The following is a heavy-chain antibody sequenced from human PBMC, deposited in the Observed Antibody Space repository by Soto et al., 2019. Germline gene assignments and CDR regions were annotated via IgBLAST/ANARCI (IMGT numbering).Heavy chain of an antibody. CDR3: AREVILEQPTDHHDFYYMDV. Sequence: QVQLVQSGAEVKKPGSSVKVSCKASGGTFSSYTISWVRQAPGQGLEWMGRIIPILGIANYAQKFQGRVTITADKSTSTAYMELSSLRSEDTAVYYCAREVILEQPTDHHDFYYMDVWGKGTTVTVSS. CDR1: GGTFSSYT. J-gene: IGHJ6*03. D-gene: IGHD4-17*01. V-gene: IGHV1-69*08. CDR2: IIPILGIA.